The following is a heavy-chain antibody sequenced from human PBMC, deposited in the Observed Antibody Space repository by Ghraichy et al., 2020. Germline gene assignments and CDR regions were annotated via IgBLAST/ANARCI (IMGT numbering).Heavy chain of an antibody. CDR3: ARLKHNSDFRLGEDYLDY. Sequence: SETLSLTCSVSGDSVRSSYWSWIRQSPEKGLEWLGYSSHFGSTVYRPSLGRRVSISLDMSKNQFSLSLSAVTAADTARYYCARLKHNSDFRLGEDYLDYWDQGTLVIVAS. D-gene: IGHD2/OR15-2a*01. CDR2: SSHFGST. CDR1: GDSVRSSY. J-gene: IGHJ4*02. V-gene: IGHV4-59*02.